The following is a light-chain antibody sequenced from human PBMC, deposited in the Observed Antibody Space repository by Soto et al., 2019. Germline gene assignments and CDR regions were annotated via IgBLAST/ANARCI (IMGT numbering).Light chain of an antibody. V-gene: IGKV3-20*01. Sequence: EIVLTQSPGSLSLSPGERATLSCRASQSVSRSYLAWYQQKPGQGPTLLIYSASSSATGIPDRFSGSGSGTDFTLNRRRVDPEDFALYYCQQEGRSPWTFGPGTKAEIK. CDR1: QSVSRSY. J-gene: IGKJ1*01. CDR3: QQEGRSPWT. CDR2: SAS.